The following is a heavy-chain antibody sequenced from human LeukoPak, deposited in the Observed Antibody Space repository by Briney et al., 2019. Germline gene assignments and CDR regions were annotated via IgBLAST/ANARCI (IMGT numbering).Heavy chain of an antibody. V-gene: IGHV3-21*01. CDR1: GFTFSSYS. CDR2: ISSSSSYI. Sequence: GGSLRLSCAASGFTFSSYSMNWVRQAPGKGLECVSSISSSSSYIYYADSVKGRFTISRDNAKTSMYLQMNSLRAEDTAVYYCARLYCSSTSCYAFDYWGQGTLVTVSS. J-gene: IGHJ4*02. CDR3: ARLYCSSTSCYAFDY. D-gene: IGHD2-2*01.